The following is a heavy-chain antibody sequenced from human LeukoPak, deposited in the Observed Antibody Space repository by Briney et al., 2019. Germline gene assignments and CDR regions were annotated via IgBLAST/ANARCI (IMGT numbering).Heavy chain of an antibody. D-gene: IGHD6-13*01. J-gene: IGHJ6*03. CDR1: GFTFDDYG. V-gene: IGHV3-20*04. CDR2: INWNGGST. CDR3: ARILFGYSRSWWIMDV. Sequence: GGSLRLSCAASGFTFDDYGMSWVRQAPGKGLEWVSTINWNGGSTDYADSVKGRFTISRDNAKNSLYLQMNSLRAEDTAVYYCARILFGYSRSWWIMDVWGKGTTVTVSS.